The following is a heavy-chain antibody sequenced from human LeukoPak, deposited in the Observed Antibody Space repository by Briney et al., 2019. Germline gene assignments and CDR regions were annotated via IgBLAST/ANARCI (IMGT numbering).Heavy chain of an antibody. V-gene: IGHV1-18*01. CDR1: GYTFTSYG. CDR2: ISAYNGNT. Sequence: ASVKVSCKASGYTFTSYGISWVRQAPGQGLEWMGWISAYNGNTNYAQKLQGRVTMTTDTSTSTAYMELRSLRSDDTAVYYCARDRHSGRIGIRYYYGMGVWGQGTTVTVSS. CDR3: ARDRHSGRIGIRYYYGMGV. J-gene: IGHJ6*02. D-gene: IGHD1-14*01.